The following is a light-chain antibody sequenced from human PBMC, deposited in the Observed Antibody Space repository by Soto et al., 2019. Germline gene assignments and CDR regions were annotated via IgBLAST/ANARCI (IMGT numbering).Light chain of an antibody. V-gene: IGKV1-6*01. CDR1: QGMGNA. CDR2: GAS. J-gene: IGKJ1*01. Sequence: AMNMKQSPCSLSASVGDRVTISGRASQGMGNALGWYQQKPGKPPKVLIYGASNLQSGVPPRFSGSGSGTEFALTISSLQPDDFATYYCQHYNSYSEAFGQGTKVDI. CDR3: QHYNSYSEA.